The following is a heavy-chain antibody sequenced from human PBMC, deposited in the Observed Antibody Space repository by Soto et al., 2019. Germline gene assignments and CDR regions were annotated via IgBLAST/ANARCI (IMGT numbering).Heavy chain of an antibody. J-gene: IGHJ6*02. CDR3: VRERGLSSFYGMDV. V-gene: IGHV3-21*02. CDR1: GFTLTTYT. CDR2: ITSSSGHI. Sequence: EMQLVESGGGLVKPGGSLRLSCEASGFTLTTYTMNWVRQASGKGLEWVSSITSSSGHIYYADSVKNRFTISRDNARNSLYLQMNSLRAEDTAVYYCVRERGLSSFYGMDVWGQGTTVTVSS. D-gene: IGHD3-10*01.